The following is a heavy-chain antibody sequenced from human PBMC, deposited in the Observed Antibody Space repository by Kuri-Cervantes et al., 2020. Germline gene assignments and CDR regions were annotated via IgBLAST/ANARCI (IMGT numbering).Heavy chain of an antibody. V-gene: IGHV3-21*03. D-gene: IGHD6-19*01. J-gene: IGHJ5*02. CDR1: GFTFSSYT. CDR3: ARGRSSGWYHVFYP. CDR2: ISSSGSYI. Sequence: GGSLRLSCAASGFTFSSYTMNWVRQAPGKGLEWVSSISSSGSYIFYADSVKGRFTISRDNARNSLYLQMNSLRAEDTAVYYCARGRSSGWYHVFYPWGQGTPVTVSS.